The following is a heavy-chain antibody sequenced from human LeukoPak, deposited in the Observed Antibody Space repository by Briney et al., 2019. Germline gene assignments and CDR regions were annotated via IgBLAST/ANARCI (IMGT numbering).Heavy chain of an antibody. D-gene: IGHD1-14*01. J-gene: IGHJ4*02. V-gene: IGHV3-30*18. CDR1: EFTFSRYA. Sequence: GGSLRLSCAASEFTFSRYAMHWVRKAPGKGLEWLAIISYDGTKTYYADSVKGRFTISRDNSKNILYLQMNSPRTEDTGPYYCAKDNGKWDFLALFDHWGQGAHVIVS. CDR2: ISYDGTKT. CDR3: AKDNGKWDFLALFDH.